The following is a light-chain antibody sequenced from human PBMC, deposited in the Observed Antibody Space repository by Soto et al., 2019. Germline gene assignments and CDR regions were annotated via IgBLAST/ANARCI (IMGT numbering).Light chain of an antibody. CDR3: QQYGSSPRT. V-gene: IGKV3-20*01. CDR1: QSVSSSY. J-gene: IGKJ1*01. Sequence: EMVLTQSPGTLSLSPGERATLSCRASQSVSSSYLAWYQQKPGQAPRLLIYGASSRATGIPDRFSGSVSGTDFALTISRLEPEDFAVYYCQQYGSSPRTFGRGSKVDIK. CDR2: GAS.